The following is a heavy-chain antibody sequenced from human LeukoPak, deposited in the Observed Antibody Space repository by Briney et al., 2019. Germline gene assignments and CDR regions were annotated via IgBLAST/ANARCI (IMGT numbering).Heavy chain of an antibody. Sequence: PSETLSLTCAVYGGSFSGYYWSWIRQPPGKGLEWIGEINHSGSTNYNPSLKSRVTISVDTSKNQFSLKLSSVTAADTAVYYCAKDLGGSSDYWGQGTLVTVSS. V-gene: IGHV4-34*01. CDR3: AKDLGGSSDY. J-gene: IGHJ4*02. CDR2: INHSGST. CDR1: GGSFSGYY. D-gene: IGHD1-26*01.